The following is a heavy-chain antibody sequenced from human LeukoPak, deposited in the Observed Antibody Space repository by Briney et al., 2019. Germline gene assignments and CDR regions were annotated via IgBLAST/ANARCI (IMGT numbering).Heavy chain of an antibody. CDR2: IYTSGST. Sequence: SQTLSLTCTVSGGSISSGSYYWSWIRQPAGKGLEWIGRIYTSGSTNYNASLKSRVTISVDTSKNQFSQTLSSVTPADTAVYYCARSPTYDSSGYYMVYFDYWGQGTLVTVSS. D-gene: IGHD3-22*01. CDR1: GGSISSGSYY. J-gene: IGHJ4*02. CDR3: ARSPTYDSSGYYMVYFDY. V-gene: IGHV4-61*02.